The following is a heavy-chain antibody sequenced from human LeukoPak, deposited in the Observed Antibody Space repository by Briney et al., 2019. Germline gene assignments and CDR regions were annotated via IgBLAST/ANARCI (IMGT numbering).Heavy chain of an antibody. CDR1: GYTFTGYY. J-gene: IGHJ3*02. CDR2: INPNSGGT. V-gene: IGHV1-2*02. D-gene: IGHD1-26*01. Sequence: ASVKVSCKTSGYTFTGYYMHWVRQAPGQGLEWMGWINPNSGGTNYVQKFQGRVTMTRDTSITTAYMELSGLGSDDTAVYYCARGGSYLSAFDIWGQGTMVTVSS. CDR3: ARGGSYLSAFDI.